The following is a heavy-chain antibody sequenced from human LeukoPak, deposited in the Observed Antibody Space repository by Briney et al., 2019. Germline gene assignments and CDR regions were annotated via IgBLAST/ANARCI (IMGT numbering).Heavy chain of an antibody. D-gene: IGHD3/OR15-3a*01. CDR3: ARQTGSGLFTLP. J-gene: IGHJ4*02. Sequence: PSETLSLTCTVSGGSITGYYQWIRQPPGKGLERIGYIYHSGETNYNPSLKSRVTMSVDTSKNQFSLMLSSVTAADTAVYYCARQTGSGLFTLPGGQGTLVTVSS. V-gene: IGHV4-59*08. CDR2: IYHSGET. CDR1: GGSITGYY.